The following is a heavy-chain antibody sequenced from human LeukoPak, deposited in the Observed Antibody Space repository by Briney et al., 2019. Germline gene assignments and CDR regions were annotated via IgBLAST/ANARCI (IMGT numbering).Heavy chain of an antibody. D-gene: IGHD2-15*01. J-gene: IGHJ6*03. V-gene: IGHV1-46*01. CDR3: ARGLVAGPDHYYYYYYMDV. CDR2: INPSGGST. Sequence: ASVKVSCKASGYTFTSYYMHWVRQAPGQGLEWMGIINPSGGSTSYAQKFQGRVTMTRDMSTSTVYMELSSLRSEDTAVYYCARGLVAGPDHYYYYYYMDVWGKGTTVTVSS. CDR1: GYTFTSYY.